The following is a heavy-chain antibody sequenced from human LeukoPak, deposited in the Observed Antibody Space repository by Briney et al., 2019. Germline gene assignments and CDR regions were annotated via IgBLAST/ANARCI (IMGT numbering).Heavy chain of an antibody. CDR2: ISAYNGNT. D-gene: IGHD2-2*02. J-gene: IGHJ4*02. CDR1: GYTFTSYG. V-gene: IGHV1-18*01. CDR3: ARDCSSTSCYTAPDY. Sequence: GASVKVSCKASGYTFTSYGISWVRQAPGQGREWMGWISAYNGNTNYAQKLQGRVTMTTDTSTSTAYMELRSLRSDDTAVYYCARDCSSTSCYTAPDYWGQGTLVTVSS.